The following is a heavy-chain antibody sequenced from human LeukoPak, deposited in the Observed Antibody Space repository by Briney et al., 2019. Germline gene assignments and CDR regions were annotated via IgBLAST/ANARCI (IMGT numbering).Heavy chain of an antibody. CDR2: ISFSGGGT. D-gene: IGHD2/OR15-2a*01. Sequence: GGSLRLSCAASGFAFSNYAMFWVRQAPGKGLEWVSAISFSGGGTHFADSVKGRFTISRDNPKNTLYLQMKSLRVDDTAVYYCARDVFTTGYYNWFDLWGQGALVTVSS. CDR3: ARDVFTTGYYNWFDL. CDR1: GFAFSNYA. V-gene: IGHV3-23*01. J-gene: IGHJ5*02.